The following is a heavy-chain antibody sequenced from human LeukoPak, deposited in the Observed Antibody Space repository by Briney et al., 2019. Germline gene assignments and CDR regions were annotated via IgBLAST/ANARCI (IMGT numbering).Heavy chain of an antibody. CDR2: INTDGSST. D-gene: IGHD1-1*01. CDR1: GFTFNDYW. Sequence: PGGSLRLSCAASGFTFNDYWMHWVRPAPGKGLLWVSRINTDGSSTDYADSVKGRFTISRDNAKNTLYLQMDSLRAEDSAVYYCARRTVTGTYDYWGQGTLVTAS. V-gene: IGHV3-74*01. CDR3: ARRTVTGTYDY. J-gene: IGHJ4*02.